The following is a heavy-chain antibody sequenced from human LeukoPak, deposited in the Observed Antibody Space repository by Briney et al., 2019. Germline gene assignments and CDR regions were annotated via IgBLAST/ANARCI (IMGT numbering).Heavy chain of an antibody. Sequence: GGSLRLSCLASGFTFTTYGMNWVRQAPGKGLEWVSYISSSSSTIYYADSVKGRFTISRDNAKNSLYLQMNSLRAEGTAVYYCARDLRSAHYYYYMDVWGKGTTVTVSS. CDR1: GFTFTTYG. CDR3: ARDLRSAHYYYYMDV. J-gene: IGHJ6*03. V-gene: IGHV3-48*01. CDR2: ISSSSSTI.